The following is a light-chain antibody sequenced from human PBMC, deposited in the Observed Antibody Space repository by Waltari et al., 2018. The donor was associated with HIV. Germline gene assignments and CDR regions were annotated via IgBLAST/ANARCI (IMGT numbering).Light chain of an antibody. J-gene: IGKJ4*01. CDR1: QSVSSN. Sequence: EIVMTQSPATLYVSPGERTILSCRASQSVSSNLAWYKQKPGQAPRLLIHSASTRATGIPAMFSGGGSGTDFTLTITSLQSEDSGFYYCQQYGSWPLTFGGGTKVEIK. V-gene: IGKV3-15*01. CDR2: SAS. CDR3: QQYGSWPLT.